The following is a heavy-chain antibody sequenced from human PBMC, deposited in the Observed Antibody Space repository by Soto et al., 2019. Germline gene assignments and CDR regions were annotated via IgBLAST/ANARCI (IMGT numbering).Heavy chain of an antibody. Sequence: ASVNVSCKSSGYTFTSYYINWVRQATGQGLEWMGWMNPNSGNTGYAQKFQGRVTMTRNTSISTAYMELSSLRSEDTAVYYCARGRTLLYYDSSGYYHPPDAFDIWGQGTMVTVSS. CDR1: GYTFTSYY. CDR3: ARGRTLLYYDSSGYYHPPDAFDI. V-gene: IGHV1-8*01. J-gene: IGHJ3*02. D-gene: IGHD3-22*01. CDR2: MNPNSGNT.